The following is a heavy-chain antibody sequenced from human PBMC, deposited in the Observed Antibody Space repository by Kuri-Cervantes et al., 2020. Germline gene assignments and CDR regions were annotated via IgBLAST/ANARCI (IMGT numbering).Heavy chain of an antibody. CDR1: GYTFTGYY. Sequence: ASVKVSCKASGYTFTGYYMHWVRQAPGQGLEWMGWINPNSGGTNYAQKFRDRVTMTRDTSISTAYMELSSLRSEDTAVYYCARDRGIAAAGGWFDPWGQGTLVTVSS. J-gene: IGHJ5*02. CDR2: INPNSGGT. V-gene: IGHV1-2*02. CDR3: ARDRGIAAAGGWFDP. D-gene: IGHD6-13*01.